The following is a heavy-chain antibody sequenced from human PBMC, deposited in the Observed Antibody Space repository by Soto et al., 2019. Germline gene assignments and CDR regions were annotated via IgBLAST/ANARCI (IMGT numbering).Heavy chain of an antibody. CDR1: GGTFSSYA. J-gene: IGHJ3*02. V-gene: IGHV1-69*01. Sequence: QVQLVQSGAEVKKPGSSVKVSCKASGGTFSSYAISWVRQAPGQGLEWMGGIIPIFGTANYAQKFQGRVTITADESTSTAYMELSSLRSEDTAAYYCARDLYCSGGSCYRDDAFDIWGQGTMVTVSS. CDR2: IIPIFGTA. CDR3: ARDLYCSGGSCYRDDAFDI. D-gene: IGHD2-15*01.